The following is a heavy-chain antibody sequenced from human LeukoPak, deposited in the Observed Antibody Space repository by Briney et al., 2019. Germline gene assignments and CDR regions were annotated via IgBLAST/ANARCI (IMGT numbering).Heavy chain of an antibody. D-gene: IGHD1-26*01. V-gene: IGHV4-59*13. CDR1: GGSIGSSF. CDR2: ISYSGRT. Sequence: SETLSLTCSVSGGSIGSSFWNWIRLSPGKGLEWIGYISYSGRTNYSPSLKSRVTISIGTSKNQLSLTLTSVTAADTALYYCARDRSGTYYTFDVWGQGTMVSVSA. CDR3: ARDRSGTYYTFDV. J-gene: IGHJ3*01.